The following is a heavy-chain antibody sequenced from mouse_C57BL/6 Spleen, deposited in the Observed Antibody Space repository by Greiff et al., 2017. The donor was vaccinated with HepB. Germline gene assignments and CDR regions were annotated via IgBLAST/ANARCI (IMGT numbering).Heavy chain of an antibody. J-gene: IGHJ3*01. V-gene: IGHV1-80*01. CDR3: ARSYDLAWFAY. Sequence: VQLQESGAELVKPGASVKISCKASGYAFSSYWMNWVKQRPGKGLEWIGQIYPGDGDTNYNGKFKGKATLTADKSSSTAYMQLSSLTSEDSAVYFCARSYDLAWFAYWGQGTLVTVSA. CDR1: GYAFSSYW. CDR2: IYPGDGDT. D-gene: IGHD2-3*01.